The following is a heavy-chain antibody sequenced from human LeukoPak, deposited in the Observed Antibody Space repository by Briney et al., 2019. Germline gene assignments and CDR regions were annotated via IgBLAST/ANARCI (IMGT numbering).Heavy chain of an antibody. CDR3: ARDSGGGYYYDSSGGGYFDY. Sequence: SETLSLTCTVSGGSISSYYWSWIRQPAGKGPEWIGRIYTSGSTNYNPSLKSRVTMSVDTSKNQFSLKLSSVTAADTAVYYCARDSGGGYYYDSSGGGYFDYWGQGTLVTVSS. V-gene: IGHV4-4*07. CDR1: GGSISSYY. D-gene: IGHD3-22*01. CDR2: IYTSGST. J-gene: IGHJ4*02.